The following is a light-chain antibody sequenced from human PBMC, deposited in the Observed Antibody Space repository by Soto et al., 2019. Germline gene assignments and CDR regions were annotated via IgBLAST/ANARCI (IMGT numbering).Light chain of an antibody. CDR3: QQRSNWPPIT. J-gene: IGKJ5*01. Sequence: EIVLTQSAATLSLPPGERATLSCRASQSVSSYLAWYQQKPAQAPRLLIFDASNRATGIPARFSGSGSGTDLTLTISSLETEDFAVYYCQQRSNWPPITFGQGTRLEIK. CDR1: QSVSSY. CDR2: DAS. V-gene: IGKV3-11*01.